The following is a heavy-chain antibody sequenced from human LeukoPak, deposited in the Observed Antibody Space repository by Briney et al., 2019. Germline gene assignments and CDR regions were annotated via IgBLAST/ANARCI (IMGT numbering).Heavy chain of an antibody. CDR1: NGSISTYY. CDR2: ISYGGAT. CDR3: ARHGGTLDYFDS. J-gene: IGHJ4*02. Sequence: SETLSLTCSVSNGSISTYYWSWIRQSPGKGLEWIGYISYGGATTYNPSLKRRVAISVDSPKNHFSLRLTSLTAADTALYYCARHGGTLDYFDSWGPGSLVTVSS. D-gene: IGHD1-26*01. V-gene: IGHV4-59*08.